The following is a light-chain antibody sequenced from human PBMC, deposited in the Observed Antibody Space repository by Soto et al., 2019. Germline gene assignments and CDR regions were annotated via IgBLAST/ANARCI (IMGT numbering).Light chain of an antibody. V-gene: IGKV1-12*01. CDR2: AAS. Sequence: DIQMTQSPSSVSASVGDRVTITCRASQGISSWLVWYQQKPGKAPKLLIYAASSLQSGVPSRFSGSGSGTEFTLTISSLQTEDFATYYCQQANSFPLTFGGGTKVEIK. CDR1: QGISSW. CDR3: QQANSFPLT. J-gene: IGKJ4*01.